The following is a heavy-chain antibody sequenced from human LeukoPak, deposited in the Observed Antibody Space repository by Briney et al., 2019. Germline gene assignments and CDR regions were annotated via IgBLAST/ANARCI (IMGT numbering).Heavy chain of an antibody. J-gene: IGHJ4*02. Sequence: SETLSLTCTVSGGSISSGDYYWSWIRQPPGKGLEWIGYIYYSGSTYYNPSLKSRATISVDTSKNQFSLKLSSVTAADTAVYYCARTVPDYDFWSGYYIWYFDYWGQGTLVTVSS. CDR2: IYYSGST. V-gene: IGHV4-30-4*01. CDR1: GGSISSGDYY. D-gene: IGHD3-3*01. CDR3: ARTVPDYDFWSGYYIWYFDY.